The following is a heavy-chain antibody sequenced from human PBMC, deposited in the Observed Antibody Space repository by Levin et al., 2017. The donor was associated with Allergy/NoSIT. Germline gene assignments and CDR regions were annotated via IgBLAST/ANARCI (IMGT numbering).Heavy chain of an antibody. CDR1: GGSISSSNYY. J-gene: IGHJ4*02. CDR3: ARLWGEYYFDY. D-gene: IGHD3-16*01. Sequence: GSLRLSCTVSGGSISSSNYYWGWIRQPPGTGLEWIGSIFYSGSTFYNPSLKSRVTISVDTSKNQFSLKLSSVTAADTAVYYCARLWGEYYFDYWGQGTLVTVSS. V-gene: IGHV4-39*01. CDR2: IFYSGST.